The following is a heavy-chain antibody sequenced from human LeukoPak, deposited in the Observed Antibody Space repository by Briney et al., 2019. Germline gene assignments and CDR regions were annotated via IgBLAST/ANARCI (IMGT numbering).Heavy chain of an antibody. V-gene: IGHV4-31*03. Sequence: SETLSLTCTVSGGSISSGGYYWSWIRQHPGKGLEWIGYIYYSGSTYYNPSLKSRVTILVDTSKNQFSLKLSSVTAADTAVYYCARGRVLLWFGDLKNNWFDPWGQGTLVTVSS. D-gene: IGHD3-10*01. CDR1: GGSISSGGYY. CDR3: ARGRVLLWFGDLKNNWFDP. J-gene: IGHJ5*02. CDR2: IYYSGST.